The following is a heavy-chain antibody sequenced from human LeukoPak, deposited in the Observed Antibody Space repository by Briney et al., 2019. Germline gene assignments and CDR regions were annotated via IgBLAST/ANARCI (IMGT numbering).Heavy chain of an antibody. J-gene: IGHJ3*02. CDR2: IYYTGRG. Sequence: SETLSLTCNISGGSISSYYWSWLRQPPGTGLEWMGYIYYTGRGDYNPSLKSRATISADMPNNQISLRLTSVSATDTAVYYCARHPSSWFGGKFEIWGRGTMVTVSS. V-gene: IGHV4-59*08. CDR3: ARHPSSWFGGKFEI. D-gene: IGHD3-10*01. CDR1: GGSISSYY.